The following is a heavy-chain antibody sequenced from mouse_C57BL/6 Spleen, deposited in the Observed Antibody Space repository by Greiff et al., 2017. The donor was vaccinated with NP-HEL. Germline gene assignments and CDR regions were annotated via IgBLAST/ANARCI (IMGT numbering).Heavy chain of an antibody. CDR2: FHPYNDDT. J-gene: IGHJ1*03. CDR3: ARTSYYGSSYGYFDV. Sequence: QVQLQQSGAELVKPGASVKMSCKASGYTFTTYPIEWMKQNHGKSLEWIGNFHPYNDDTKYNEKFKGKATLTVEKSSSTVYLELSRLTSDDAAVYYCARTSYYGSSYGYFDVWGTGTTVTVSS. V-gene: IGHV1-47*01. D-gene: IGHD1-1*01. CDR1: GYTFTTYP.